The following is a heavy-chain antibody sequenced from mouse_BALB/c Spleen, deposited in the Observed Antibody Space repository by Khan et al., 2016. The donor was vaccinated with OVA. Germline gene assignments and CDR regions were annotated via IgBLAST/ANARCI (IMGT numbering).Heavy chain of an antibody. V-gene: IGHV3-2*02. Sequence: EVQLQESGPGLVKPSLSLSLTCTVTGYSITGDYAWNWIRKFPGNKLEWMDYISYSASTSYNPSLKSQISITRDNSTYQFFLQLKSVTTEDTAAFYCARDGSRYNYALDHWGQGTSVTVAS. CDR2: ISYSAST. J-gene: IGHJ4*01. CDR3: ARDGSRYNYALDH. D-gene: IGHD2-3*01. CDR1: GYSITGDYA.